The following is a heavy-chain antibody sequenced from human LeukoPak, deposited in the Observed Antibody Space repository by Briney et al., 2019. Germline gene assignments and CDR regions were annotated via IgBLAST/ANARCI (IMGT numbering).Heavy chain of an antibody. V-gene: IGHV1-2*02. CDR3: ASDQESDGSDY. J-gene: IGHJ4*02. CDR1: GYTFTGYY. D-gene: IGHD5-24*01. CDR2: INPNSGGT. Sequence: AAVKVSCKASGYTFTGYYMRWVRQDPGQGLEWMGWINPNSGGTNYAQKFQGRVTMTRDTSISTAYMELSRLRSDDTAVYYCASDQESDGSDYWGQGTLVTVSS.